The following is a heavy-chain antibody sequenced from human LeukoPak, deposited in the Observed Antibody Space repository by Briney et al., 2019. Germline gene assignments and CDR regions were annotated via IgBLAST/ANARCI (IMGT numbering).Heavy chain of an antibody. D-gene: IGHD1-26*01. CDR2: INSYSSDI. CDR1: GFTFSSYS. J-gene: IGHJ4*02. V-gene: IGHV3-21*01. Sequence: GGSLRLSCATSGFTFSSYSMTWVRQAPGKGLDWVSSINSYSSDIYYADSVKGRSTISRDNAKNSLYLQMNSLRVEDTAVYYCARVYGGGSYYSDYWGQGTLVTVSS. CDR3: ARVYGGGSYYSDY.